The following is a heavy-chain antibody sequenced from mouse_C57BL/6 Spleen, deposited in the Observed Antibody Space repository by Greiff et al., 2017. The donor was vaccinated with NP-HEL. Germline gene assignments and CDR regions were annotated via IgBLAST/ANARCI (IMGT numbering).Heavy chain of an antibody. CDR1: GFTFSSYA. J-gene: IGHJ1*03. CDR2: ISSGGDYI. D-gene: IGHD2-3*01. V-gene: IGHV5-9-1*02. CDR3: TRDRGRDGYYEDWYFDV. Sequence: EVKLMESGEGLVKPGGSLKLSCAASGFTFSSYAMSWVRQTPEKRLEWVAYISSGGDYIYYADTVKGRFTISRDNARNTLYLQMSSLKSEDTAMYYCTRDRGRDGYYEDWYFDVWGTGTTVTVSS.